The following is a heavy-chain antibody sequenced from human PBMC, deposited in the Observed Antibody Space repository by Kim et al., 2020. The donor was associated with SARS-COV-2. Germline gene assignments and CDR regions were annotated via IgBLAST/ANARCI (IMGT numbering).Heavy chain of an antibody. CDR1: GGSFSGYY. Sequence: SETLSLTCAVYGGSFSGYYWSWVRQPPGKGLEWIGEINHSGSTNYNPSLKSRVTISVDTSKNQFSLKLSSVTAADTAVYYCARGAADPPFDPWGQGTLVTVSS. J-gene: IGHJ5*02. V-gene: IGHV4-34*01. CDR3: ARGAADPPFDP. CDR2: INHSGST.